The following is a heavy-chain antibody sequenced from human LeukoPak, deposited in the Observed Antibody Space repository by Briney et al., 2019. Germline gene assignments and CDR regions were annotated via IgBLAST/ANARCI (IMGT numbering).Heavy chain of an antibody. CDR1: GFTCSNYG. D-gene: IGHD3/OR15-3a*01. CDR2: ISYDGSNK. V-gene: IGHV3-30*18. Sequence: PGRSLRLSCAASGFTCSNYGMHWVRQAPGKGLEWVAVISYDGSNKYYADSVKGRFTVSRDNSKNTLYLQMNSLRGEDTAVYYCAKDQSWTLRRFDYWGQGTLVTVSS. CDR3: AKDQSWTLRRFDY. J-gene: IGHJ4*02.